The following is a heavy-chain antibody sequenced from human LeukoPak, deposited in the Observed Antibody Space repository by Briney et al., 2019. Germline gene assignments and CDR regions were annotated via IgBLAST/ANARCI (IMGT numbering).Heavy chain of an antibody. CDR2: ISRSGRST. CDR1: GFTFSSNG. D-gene: IGHD3-16*02. CDR3: AKFVQVVTTEYYFDY. Sequence: PGGPLRVSCAASGFTFSSNGMSWVGQAPGKGLEGGSAISRSGRSTYYAHSVKGRFTISRDSPTTPLYLQMNSLRPQAPPFFSVAKFVQVVTTEYYFDYCGERALCTVSS. V-gene: IGHV3-23*01. J-gene: IGHJ4*02.